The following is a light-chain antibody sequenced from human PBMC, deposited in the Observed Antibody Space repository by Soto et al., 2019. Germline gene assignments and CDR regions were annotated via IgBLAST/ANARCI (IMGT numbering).Light chain of an antibody. V-gene: IGLV2-8*01. CDR2: DVT. Sequence: QSALTQPPSASGSPGQSVTISCTGTSSDVGGYDYVSWYQQHPGKAPKLMIYDVTKRPSGVPDRFSGSKSANTASLTVSGLHAEDEADYYCSSYAGTHIVFGTGTKVTVL. CDR1: SSDVGGYDY. J-gene: IGLJ1*01. CDR3: SSYAGTHIV.